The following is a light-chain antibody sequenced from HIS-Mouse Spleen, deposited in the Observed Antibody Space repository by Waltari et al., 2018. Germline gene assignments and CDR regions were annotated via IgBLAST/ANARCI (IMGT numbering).Light chain of an antibody. CDR3: SSYAGSNNVV. V-gene: IGLV2-8*01. CDR1: SRDVGGYHY. J-gene: IGLJ2*01. Sequence: QSALTQPPSASGSPGQSVTISCTGTSRDVGGYHYGSWYQQHPGRAPKLMIYEVSKRPSGVPDRFSGSKSGNTASLTVSGLQAEDEADYYCSSYAGSNNVVFGGGTKLTVL. CDR2: EVS.